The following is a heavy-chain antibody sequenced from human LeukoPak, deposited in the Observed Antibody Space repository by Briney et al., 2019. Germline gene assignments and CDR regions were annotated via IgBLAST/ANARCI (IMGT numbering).Heavy chain of an antibody. CDR1: GYTFTSYG. J-gene: IGHJ4*02. V-gene: IGHV1-18*01. D-gene: IGHD1-26*01. Sequence: ASVKVSCKASGYTFTSYGISWVRQAPGQGLEWMGWISAYNGNTDYAQKFQGRVTMTTDTSTSTAYMEVRSLRSDDTAVYYCARAYSGSYYYYWGQVTLVTVSS. CDR3: ARAYSGSYYYY. CDR2: ISAYNGNT.